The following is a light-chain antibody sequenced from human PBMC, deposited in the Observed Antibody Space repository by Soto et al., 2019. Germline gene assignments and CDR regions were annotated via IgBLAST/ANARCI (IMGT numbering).Light chain of an antibody. CDR2: DAS. V-gene: IGKV1-33*01. J-gene: IGKJ2*01. CDR1: QDISNF. Sequence: DIQMTQSPSSLSASVGDRVTITCQASQDISNFLNWYQHKPGKAPKLLIYDASNLETGVPSRFSGSGSGTDFTFTISSLQPEDIATYYCQQYDILPYTFGQGTKLEIK. CDR3: QQYDILPYT.